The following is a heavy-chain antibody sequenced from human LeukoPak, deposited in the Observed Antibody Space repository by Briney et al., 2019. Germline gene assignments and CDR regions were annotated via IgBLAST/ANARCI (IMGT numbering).Heavy chain of an antibody. V-gene: IGHV3-15*01. D-gene: IGHD3-10*01. CDR2: ITSETDGGTT. J-gene: IGHJ6*03. CDR1: GFTFSNAW. Sequence: GGSLRLSCAASGFTFSNAWMSWVRQAPGKGLEWVGRITSETDGGTTDYVAPVKGRFTISRDDSKNTLYLQMNSLKTEDTAVYYCSTKTVARGAISYYYYYMDVWGKGTTVTVSS. CDR3: STKTVARGAISYYYYYMDV.